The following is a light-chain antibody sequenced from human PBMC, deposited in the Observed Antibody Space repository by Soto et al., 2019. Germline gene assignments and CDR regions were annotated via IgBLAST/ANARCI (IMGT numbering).Light chain of an antibody. CDR2: HNF. V-gene: IGLV1-40*01. Sequence: GAPGQIATFPSIGGGPNIGTYEVHWYQQFPGIAPKLLIQHNFNRPSGVPDRFSGSKSGTSASLTITGLQPEDEADYYCQSYDTFLSAVVFGGGTQLTVL. CDR3: QSYDTFLSAVV. CDR1: GPNIGTYE. J-gene: IGLJ3*02.